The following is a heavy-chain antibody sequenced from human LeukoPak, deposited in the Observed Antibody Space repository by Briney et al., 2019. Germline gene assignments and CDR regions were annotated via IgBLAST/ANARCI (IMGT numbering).Heavy chain of an antibody. D-gene: IGHD6-6*01. Sequence: PGGSLRLSCAASGFTFTHSWMSWVRQAPGKGLEWVANIKQDGSEKYYVDSVEGRFTISRDNAKNSVSLQMNSLRGEDTAVYYCVRALGCSSADYWGQGTLVTVSS. CDR1: GFTFTHSW. J-gene: IGHJ4*02. CDR3: VRALGCSSADY. CDR2: IKQDGSEK. V-gene: IGHV3-7*01.